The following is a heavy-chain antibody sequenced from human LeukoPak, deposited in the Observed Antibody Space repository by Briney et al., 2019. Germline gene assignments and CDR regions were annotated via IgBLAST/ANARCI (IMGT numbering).Heavy chain of an antibody. V-gene: IGHV5-51*01. J-gene: IGHJ3*02. CDR3: ARLGLQWLVREVPFDI. D-gene: IGHD6-19*01. CDR1: GYSFTSYW. CDR2: IYPGDSDT. Sequence: GESLKISCKGSGYSFTSYWIGWVRQMPGKGLEWMAIIYPGDSDTRYSPSFQGQVTISADKSISTAYLQWSSLKASDTAMYYCARLGLQWLVREVPFDIWGQGTMVTVSS.